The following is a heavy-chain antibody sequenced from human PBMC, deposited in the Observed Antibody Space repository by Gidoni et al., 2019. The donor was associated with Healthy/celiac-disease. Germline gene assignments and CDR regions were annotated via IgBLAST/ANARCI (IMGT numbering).Heavy chain of an antibody. Sequence: EVQLVESGGGLVKPGGSLRLSCAASGFTFSNAWMSWVRQAPGKGLEWVGRIKSKTDGGTTDYAAPVKGRFTISRDDSKNTLYLQMNSLKTEDTAVYYCTTDRWDYDILTGYYYYFDYWGQGTLVTVSS. CDR3: TTDRWDYDILTGYYYYFDY. CDR1: GFTFSNAW. V-gene: IGHV3-15*01. CDR2: IKSKTDGGTT. D-gene: IGHD3-9*01. J-gene: IGHJ4*02.